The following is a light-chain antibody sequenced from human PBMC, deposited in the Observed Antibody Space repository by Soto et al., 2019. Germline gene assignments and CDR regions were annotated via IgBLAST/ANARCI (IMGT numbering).Light chain of an antibody. V-gene: IGKV1D-16*01. Sequence: DIQMTQSPSSVSASVGDRVTITCRASQVISSWLVWYQQKPGKAPKLLIYAASSLQSGVPSRFSGSGSGTDFTLTISSLQPDDFATYYCQHYNSYSEAFGQGTKVDIK. CDR3: QHYNSYSEA. CDR1: QVISSW. J-gene: IGKJ1*01. CDR2: AAS.